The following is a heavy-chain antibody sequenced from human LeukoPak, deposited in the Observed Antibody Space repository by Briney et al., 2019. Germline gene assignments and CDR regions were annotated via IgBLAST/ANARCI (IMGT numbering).Heavy chain of an antibody. Sequence: PETLSLTCTVSGYSISSGYYWGWVRQPPGKGLEWIGSIYHSGSTYYNPSLKSRVTISVDTSKNQFSLKLSSVTAADTAVYYCARGGNRFDYWGQGTLVTVSS. D-gene: IGHD4-23*01. CDR1: GYSISSGYY. CDR3: ARGGNRFDY. CDR2: IYHSGST. V-gene: IGHV4-38-2*02. J-gene: IGHJ4*02.